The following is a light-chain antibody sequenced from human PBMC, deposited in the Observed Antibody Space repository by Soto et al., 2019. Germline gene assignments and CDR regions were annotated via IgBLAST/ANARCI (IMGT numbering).Light chain of an antibody. V-gene: IGKV1-33*01. CDR2: DAS. CDR3: QQYESLPLT. CDR1: QDINKN. J-gene: IGKJ5*01. Sequence: IQMTESPSSLSASVGDTITITYQASQDINKNLIWYQQKPGKAPKLLFYDASDLETGVPSRFSGSGSGTGFTFTISSLQPEDFATYYCQQYESLPLTFGQGTRLEIK.